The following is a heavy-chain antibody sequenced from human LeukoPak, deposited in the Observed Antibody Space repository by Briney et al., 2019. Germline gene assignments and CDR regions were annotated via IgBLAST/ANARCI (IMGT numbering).Heavy chain of an antibody. CDR2: IIPIFGTA. D-gene: IGHD6-19*01. CDR3: ASTVAGTHYFDY. CDR1: GYTFTSYD. V-gene: IGHV1-69*06. Sequence: GASVKVSCKASGYTFTSYDINWVRQATGQGLEWMGGIIPIFGTANYAQKFQGRVTITADKSTSTAYMELSSLRSEDTAVYYCASTVAGTHYFDYWGQGTLVTVSS. J-gene: IGHJ4*02.